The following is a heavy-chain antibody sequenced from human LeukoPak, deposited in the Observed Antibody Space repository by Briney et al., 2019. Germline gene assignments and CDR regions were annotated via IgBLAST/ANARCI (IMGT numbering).Heavy chain of an antibody. CDR3: ARGIVYGSGSYYKAYYFDS. J-gene: IGHJ4*02. Sequence: SETLSLTCAVSGGSISSSNWWSWVRQPPGKGLEWIGEIYHSGSINYKSSLKSRVTISVDKSKNQFSLKLSSVTAADTAVYFCARGIVYGSGSYYKAYYFDSWGQGTLVTVSS. CDR1: GGSISSSNW. CDR2: IYHSGSI. D-gene: IGHD3-10*01. V-gene: IGHV4-4*02.